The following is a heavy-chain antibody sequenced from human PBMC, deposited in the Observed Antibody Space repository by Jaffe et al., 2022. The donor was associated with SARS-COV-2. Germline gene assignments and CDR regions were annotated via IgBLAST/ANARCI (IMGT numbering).Heavy chain of an antibody. D-gene: IGHD3-10*01. CDR2: IYYSGST. CDR3: ARASILWFGELLDWFDP. J-gene: IGHJ5*02. CDR1: GGSISSGGYY. V-gene: IGHV4-31*03. Sequence: QVQLQESGPGLVKPSQTLSLTCTVSGGSISSGGYYWSWIRQHPGKGLEWIGYIYYSGSTYYNPSLKSRVTISVDTSKNQFSLKLSSVTAADTAVYYCARASILWFGELLDWFDPWGQGTLVTVSS.